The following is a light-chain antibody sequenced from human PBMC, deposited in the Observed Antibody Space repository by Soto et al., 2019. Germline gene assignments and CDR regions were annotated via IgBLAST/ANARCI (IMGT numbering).Light chain of an antibody. CDR1: QSVRSTY. Sequence: DIVLTQSPGTLSLSPGDTATLSCRASQSVRSTYLAWYQQKPGLAPRLLIYGASSRATGIPDRFSGSGSGTDFTLTISRLEPEDFAVYYCQQYGSSPLTFGGGTKVDIK. J-gene: IGKJ4*01. CDR2: GAS. V-gene: IGKV3-20*01. CDR3: QQYGSSPLT.